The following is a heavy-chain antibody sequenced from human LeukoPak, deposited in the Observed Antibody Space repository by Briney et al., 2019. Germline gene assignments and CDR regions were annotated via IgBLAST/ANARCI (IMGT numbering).Heavy chain of an antibody. CDR1: GDSISSSNYY. D-gene: IGHD2-2*01. J-gene: IGHJ4*02. Sequence: SETLPLTCNVSGDSISSSNYYWAWIRQPPGKGLEWIGNIYSSGTTHFSPSLRSRLTMSADNSKNQLFLKMISVTAADTAVYYCARHTMDLSDFDFWGQGTLVTVSS. CDR3: ARHTMDLSDFDF. V-gene: IGHV4-39*01. CDR2: IYSSGTT.